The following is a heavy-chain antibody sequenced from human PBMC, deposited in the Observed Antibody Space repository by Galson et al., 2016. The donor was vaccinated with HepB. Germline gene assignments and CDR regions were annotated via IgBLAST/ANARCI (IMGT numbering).Heavy chain of an antibody. CDR2: INTDGSGT. D-gene: IGHD2-15*01. V-gene: IGHV3-74*01. J-gene: IGHJ4*02. CDR1: GFTFSHYW. CDR3: ASCPYCYGGCCNMNADY. Sequence: SLRLSCAVSGFTFSHYWMHWVRQAPGKGLVWVSRINTDGSGTTYADSVKGRFTISGDNAKNTLYLQMNSLRADDTAVYYCASCPYCYGGCCNMNADYWGQGTLVTVSS.